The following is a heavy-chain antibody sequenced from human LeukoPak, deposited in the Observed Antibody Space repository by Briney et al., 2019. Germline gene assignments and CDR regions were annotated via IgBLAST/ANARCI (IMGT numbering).Heavy chain of an antibody. V-gene: IGHV3-23*01. CDR2: ISGSGGST. D-gene: IGHD3-3*01. Sequence: GGSLRLSCAASGFTFSSYAMSWVREAPGKGLGWVSPISGSGGSTYYAGSVRGRFTISRDNSKNTLCLQMNSLRAEDTAVYYCAKDHNSITIFGVVIIRDFDYWGQGTLVTVSS. CDR1: GFTFSSYA. J-gene: IGHJ4*02. CDR3: AKDHNSITIFGVVIIRDFDY.